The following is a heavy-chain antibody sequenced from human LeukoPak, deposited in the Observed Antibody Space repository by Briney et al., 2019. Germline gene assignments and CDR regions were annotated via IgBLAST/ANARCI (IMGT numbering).Heavy chain of an antibody. CDR3: ARDRTYYYYGMDV. V-gene: IGHV4-59*12. Sequence: PSETLSLTCTVSGGSISSYYWSWIRQPPGKGLEWIGYIYYSGSTNYNPSLKSRVTMSVDTSKNQFSLKLSSVTAPDTAVYYCARDRTYYYYGMDVWGQGTTVTVSS. J-gene: IGHJ6*02. D-gene: IGHD3-16*01. CDR2: IYYSGST. CDR1: GGSISSYY.